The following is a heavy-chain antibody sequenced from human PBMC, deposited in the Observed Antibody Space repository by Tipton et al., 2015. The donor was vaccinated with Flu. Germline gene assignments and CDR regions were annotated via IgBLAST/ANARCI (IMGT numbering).Heavy chain of an antibody. D-gene: IGHD4-17*01. J-gene: IGHJ2*01. Sequence: TLSLTCTVSGGSISNSAYYWGWIRQPPGKGLEWIANVYYTGTTYYNPSLKSRVTMSVDTSKNQVSLRLSSVTAADTAVYYCAKSRGGYGDYANWYFDLWGRGTLVTVSS. CDR2: VYYTGTT. CDR1: GGSISNSAYY. V-gene: IGHV4-39*07. CDR3: AKSRGGYGDYANWYFDL.